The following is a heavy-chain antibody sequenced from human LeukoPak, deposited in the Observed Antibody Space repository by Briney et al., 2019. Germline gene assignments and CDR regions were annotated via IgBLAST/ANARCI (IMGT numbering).Heavy chain of an antibody. CDR3: ARDPAAPNMEGVFFDY. V-gene: IGHV1-46*01. J-gene: IGHJ4*02. D-gene: IGHD6-13*01. CDR2: INPSGGST. CDR1: GYTFTSYY. Sequence: ASVKVSCKASGYTFTSYYMHWVRQAPGQGLEWMGIINPSGGSTSYAQKFQGRVTMTRDTSTSTVYMELSSLRSEDTAVYYCARDPAAPNMEGVFFDYWGQGTLVTVSS.